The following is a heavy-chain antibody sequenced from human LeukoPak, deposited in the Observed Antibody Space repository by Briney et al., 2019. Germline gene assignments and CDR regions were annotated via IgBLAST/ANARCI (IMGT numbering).Heavy chain of an antibody. CDR2: IYYSGST. CDR3: ARDTITAGTDY. CDR1: GGSISTHY. V-gene: IGHV4-59*11. Sequence: PSETLSLTCTVSGGSISTHYWSWIRQPPGKGLEWIGYIYYSGSTNYDPSLKSRVTISVDTSKNQFSLKLSSVTAADTAVYYCARDTITAGTDYWGQGTLVTVSS. D-gene: IGHD6-13*01. J-gene: IGHJ4*02.